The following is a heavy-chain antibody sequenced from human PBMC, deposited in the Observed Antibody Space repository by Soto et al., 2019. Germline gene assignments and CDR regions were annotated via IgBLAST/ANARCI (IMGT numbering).Heavy chain of an antibody. CDR3: AHRRSGYFDS. Sequence: QITLKESGPPLVKPTQTLTLTCTFPGFSLTETGMGVGWIRQPPGKALEWLALIYWDDDKRYSPSLKRGLTISKDASKNQVVLTKTNVDAVDTATYYCAHRRSGYFDSWGQGTLVTVSS. CDR2: IYWDDDK. V-gene: IGHV2-5*02. CDR1: GFSLTETGMG. J-gene: IGHJ4*02.